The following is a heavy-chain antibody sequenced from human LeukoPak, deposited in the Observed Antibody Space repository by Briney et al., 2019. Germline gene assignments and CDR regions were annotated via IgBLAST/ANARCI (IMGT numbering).Heavy chain of an antibody. D-gene: IGHD5-12*01. J-gene: IGHJ4*02. Sequence: GESLKISCKGSGYSFTSYWIGWVRQMPGEGLEWMGIIYPGDSDTRYSPSLQGQVTISADKSINTAYLQWSSLKASDTAMYYCARRYSGYNVYYFDFWGQGTLVTVSS. CDR1: GYSFTSYW. CDR3: ARRYSGYNVYYFDF. CDR2: IYPGDSDT. V-gene: IGHV5-51*01.